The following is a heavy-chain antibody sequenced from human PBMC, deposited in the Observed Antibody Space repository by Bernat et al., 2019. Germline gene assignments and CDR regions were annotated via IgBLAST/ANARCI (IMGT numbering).Heavy chain of an antibody. CDR1: GFTFSSYA. D-gene: IGHD3-3*01. J-gene: IGHJ4*02. CDR3: ARGIGYYDFWSGYYPLDY. V-gene: IGHV3-30-3*01. CDR2: ISYDGSNK. Sequence: QVQLVESGGGVVQPGRSLRLSCEVSGFTFSSYAMHWVRQAPGQGLEWVAVISYDGSNKYYADSVKGRFTISRDNSKNTLYLQMNSLRAEDTAVYYCARGIGYYDFWSGYYPLDYWGQGTLVTVSS.